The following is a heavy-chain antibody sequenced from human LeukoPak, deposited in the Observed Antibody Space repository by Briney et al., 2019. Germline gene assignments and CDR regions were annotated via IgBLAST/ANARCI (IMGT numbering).Heavy chain of an antibody. CDR2: IYYSGST. CDR1: GGSISSSSYY. V-gene: IGHV4-39*07. Sequence: SETLSLTCTVSGGSISSSSYYWGWIRQPPGKGLEWIGSIYYSGSTYYNPSLKSRVTISVDTSKNQFSLKLSSVTAADTAVYYCARANWGSQPDAFDIWGQGTMVTVSS. J-gene: IGHJ3*02. CDR3: ARANWGSQPDAFDI. D-gene: IGHD7-27*01.